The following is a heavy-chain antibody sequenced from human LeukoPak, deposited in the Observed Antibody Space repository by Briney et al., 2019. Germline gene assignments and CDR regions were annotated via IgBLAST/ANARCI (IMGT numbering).Heavy chain of an antibody. V-gene: IGHV1-2*02. CDR2: INHNSGGT. D-gene: IGHD2-21*01. Sequence: ASVKVSCKASGYTFTGYYMHWVRQAPGQGLEWMGWINHNSGGTNYAQKFQGRVTMTRDTSISTAYMELSRLRSDDTAVYYCARDLPSPCGLRVDYFDYWGQGTPVTVSS. CDR3: ARDLPSPCGLRVDYFDY. J-gene: IGHJ4*02. CDR1: GYTFTGYY.